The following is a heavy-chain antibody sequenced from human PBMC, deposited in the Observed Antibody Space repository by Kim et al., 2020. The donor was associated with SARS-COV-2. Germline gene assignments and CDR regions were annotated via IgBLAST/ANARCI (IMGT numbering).Heavy chain of an antibody. CDR2: ITSVGAT. Sequence: GGSLRLSCAASGFSVTNTWMNWVRQAPGKGLEWVVRITSVGATHFAAPVKGRFTISRDDSKNTLYLQMDSLETEDTGVYYCSWGVGIAGPGNYFDYWGQG. CDR3: SWGVGIAGPGNYFDY. V-gene: IGHV3-15*01. J-gene: IGHJ4*02. CDR1: GFSVTNTW. D-gene: IGHD6-13*01.